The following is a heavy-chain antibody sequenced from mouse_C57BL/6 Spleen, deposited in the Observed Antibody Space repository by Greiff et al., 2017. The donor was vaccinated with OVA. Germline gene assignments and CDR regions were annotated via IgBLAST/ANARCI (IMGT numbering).Heavy chain of an antibody. CDR3: ARGDGYYGYFDY. V-gene: IGHV5-17*01. CDR2: ISSGSSTI. D-gene: IGHD2-3*01. CDR1: GFTFSDYG. J-gene: IGHJ2*01. Sequence: EVMLVESGGGLVKPGGSLKLSCAASGFTFSDYGMHWVRQAPGKGLEWVAYISSGSSTIYYADTVKGRFTISRDNAKNTLFLQMTSLRSEDTAMYYCARGDGYYGYFDYWGQGTTLTVSS.